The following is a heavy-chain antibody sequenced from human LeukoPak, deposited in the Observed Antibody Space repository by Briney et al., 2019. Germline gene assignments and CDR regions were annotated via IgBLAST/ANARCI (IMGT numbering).Heavy chain of an antibody. CDR3: ARARYFDRVVFDY. V-gene: IGHV4-31*03. Sequence: SSETLSLTCTVSGGSISSGGYYWSWIRQHPGKGLEWIGYIYYSGSTYYNPSLKSRVTISVYTSKNQFSLKLSSVTAADTAVYYCARARYFDRVVFDYWGQGTLVTVSS. CDR1: GGSISSGGYY. J-gene: IGHJ4*02. CDR2: IYYSGST. D-gene: IGHD3-9*01.